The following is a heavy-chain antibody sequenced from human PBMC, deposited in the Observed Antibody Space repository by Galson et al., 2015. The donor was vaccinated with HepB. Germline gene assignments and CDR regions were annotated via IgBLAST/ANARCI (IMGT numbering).Heavy chain of an antibody. J-gene: IGHJ4*02. CDR1: GFTFSSYA. D-gene: IGHD5-12*01. V-gene: IGHV3-23*01. CDR3: ADGGHSDYGLVY. CDR2: ISGSGGST. Sequence: SLRLSCAASGFTFSSYAMSWVRQAPGKGLEWVSAISGSGGSTYYADSVKGRFTISRDNYKNTLYLQMNSLRAEDTADYFCADGGHSDYGLVYWGQGTLVTVSS.